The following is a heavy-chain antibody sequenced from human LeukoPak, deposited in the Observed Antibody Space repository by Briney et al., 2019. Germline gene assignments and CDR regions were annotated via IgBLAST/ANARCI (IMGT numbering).Heavy chain of an antibody. CDR2: ISYDGSNK. Sequence: GRSLRLSRAASGFTFSSYAMHWVRQAPGKGLEWVAVISYDGSNKYYADSVKGRFTISRDNSKNTLYLQMNSLRAEDTAVYYCASSSRRSAKKVYNWFDPWGQRTLVTVSS. J-gene: IGHJ5*02. CDR3: ASSSRRSAKKVYNWFDP. CDR1: GFTFSSYA. D-gene: IGHD6-13*01. V-gene: IGHV3-30*04.